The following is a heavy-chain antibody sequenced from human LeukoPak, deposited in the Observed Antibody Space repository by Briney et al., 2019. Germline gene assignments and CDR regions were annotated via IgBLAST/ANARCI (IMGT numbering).Heavy chain of an antibody. CDR3: ARREHSGSYDY. V-gene: IGHV4-34*01. J-gene: IGHJ4*02. D-gene: IGHD3-10*01. CDR1: GGSFSGYY. Sequence: SETLSLTCAVYGGSFSGYYWSWIRQPPGKGLEWIGEINHSGSTNYNPSLKSRVTISVDTSKNQFSLKLSSVTAADTAVYYCARREHSGSYDYWGQGTLVTVSS. CDR2: INHSGST.